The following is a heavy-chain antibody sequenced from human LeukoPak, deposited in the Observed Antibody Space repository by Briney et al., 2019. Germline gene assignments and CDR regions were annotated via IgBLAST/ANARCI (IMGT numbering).Heavy chain of an antibody. CDR2: INTNTGNP. J-gene: IGHJ3*02. Sequence: ASVKVSCKASGYTFTSSAMNWVRQAPGQGLEWMGWINTNTGNPTYAQGFTGRFVFSLDPSVSTAYLQISSLKAEDTAVYYCARVNPVLHAFDIWGQGTMVTVSS. V-gene: IGHV7-4-1*02. D-gene: IGHD4/OR15-4a*01. CDR1: GYTFTSSA. CDR3: ARVNPVLHAFDI.